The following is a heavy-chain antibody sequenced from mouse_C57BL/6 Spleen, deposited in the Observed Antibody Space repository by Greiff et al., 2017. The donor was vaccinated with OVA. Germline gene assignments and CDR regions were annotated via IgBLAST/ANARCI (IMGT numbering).Heavy chain of an antibody. D-gene: IGHD3-1*01. CDR2: IYPRDGST. J-gene: IGHJ2*01. CDR3: ERRSGFGFFDD. V-gene: IGHV1-85*01. CDR1: GYTFTSYD. Sequence: VQLQQSGPELVKPGASVKLSCKASGYTFTSYDINWVKQRPGPGLEWIGWIYPRDGSTKYNEKFKGKATLTVDKSSSTAYMELHSLTSEDSAVAISERRSGFGFFDDWGKGTTLTVSS.